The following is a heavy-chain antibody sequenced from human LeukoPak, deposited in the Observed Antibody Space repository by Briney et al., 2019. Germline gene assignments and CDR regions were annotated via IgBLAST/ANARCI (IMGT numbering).Heavy chain of an antibody. Sequence: SETLSLTCAVSGGSFSGYYWSWIRQPPGKGLEWIGEINHSGSTNYNPSLKSRVTISVDTSKNQFFLNLNSVTAADTAVYYCASQNPGRAFDMWGQGTMVTVSS. CDR2: INHSGST. V-gene: IGHV4-34*01. CDR1: GGSFSGYY. CDR3: ASQNPGRAFDM. J-gene: IGHJ3*02.